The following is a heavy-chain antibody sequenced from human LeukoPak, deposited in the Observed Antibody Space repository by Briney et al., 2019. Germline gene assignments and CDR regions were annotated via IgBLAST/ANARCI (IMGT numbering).Heavy chain of an antibody. V-gene: IGHV1-2*06. CDR3: ARASGSGYYGLDV. CDR1: GYTLTDYY. J-gene: IGHJ6*02. Sequence: GASVKVSCKTSGYTLTDYYMHWVRQAPGQGLKWMGRINPKNGGTKYTQKFQDRVTMTRDTSISTVYMELSSLRSDDTAVYYCARASGSGYYGLDVWGQGTTVTVSS. D-gene: IGHD5-12*01. CDR2: INPKNGGT.